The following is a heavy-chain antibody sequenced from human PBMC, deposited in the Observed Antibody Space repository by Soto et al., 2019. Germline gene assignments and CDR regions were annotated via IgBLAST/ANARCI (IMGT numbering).Heavy chain of an antibody. CDR3: ARLVSIAVAGTPRGYFDY. D-gene: IGHD6-19*01. Sequence: PSETLSLTCTVSGGSISSYYWSWIRQPPGKGLEWIGYIYYSGSTNYNPSLKSRVTISVDTSKNQFSLKLSSVTAADTAVYYCARLVSIAVAGTPRGYFDYWGQGTLVTVSS. V-gene: IGHV4-59*08. CDR2: IYYSGST. J-gene: IGHJ4*02. CDR1: GGSISSYY.